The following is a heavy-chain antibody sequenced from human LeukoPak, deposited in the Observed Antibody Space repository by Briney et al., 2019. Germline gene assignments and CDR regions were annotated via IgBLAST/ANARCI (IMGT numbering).Heavy chain of an antibody. CDR3: ARARYYYDSSGPCYDY. CDR1: GYTFTSYD. J-gene: IGHJ4*02. CDR2: MNPNSGNT. V-gene: IGHV1-8*01. D-gene: IGHD3-22*01. Sequence: ASVKVSCKASGYTFTSYDINWVRQATGQGLEWMEWMNPNSGNTGYAQKFQGRVTMTRNTSISTAYMELSSLRSEDTAVYYCARARYYYDSSGPCYDYWGQGTLVTVSS.